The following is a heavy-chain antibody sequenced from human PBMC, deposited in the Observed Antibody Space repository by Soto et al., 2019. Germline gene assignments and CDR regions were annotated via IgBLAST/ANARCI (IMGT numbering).Heavy chain of an antibody. CDR1: GGSISSGGYY. CDR3: ARGVTMVRGVIHTPYFDY. D-gene: IGHD3-10*01. V-gene: IGHV4-31*03. Sequence: QVQLQESGPGLVKPSQTLSLTCTVSGGSISSGGYYWSWIRQHPGKALEWIGYIYYSGSTYYNPCLKIRGTISVDTSKNPFSLKLSSVTAADPAVYYCARGVTMVRGVIHTPYFDYWGQGTLVTVSS. CDR2: IYYSGST. J-gene: IGHJ4*02.